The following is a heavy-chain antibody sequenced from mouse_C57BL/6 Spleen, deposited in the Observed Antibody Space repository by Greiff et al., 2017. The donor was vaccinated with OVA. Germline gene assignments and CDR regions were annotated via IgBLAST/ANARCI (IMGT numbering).Heavy chain of an antibody. D-gene: IGHD2-4*01. CDR1: GYTFTDYN. V-gene: IGHV1-18*01. CDR3: AREDDYPWFAY. CDR2: INPNNGGT. J-gene: IGHJ3*01. Sequence: VQLQQSGPELVEPGASVKIPCKASGYTFTDYNMDWVKQSHGKSLEWIGDINPNNGGTIYNQKFKGKATLTVDKSSSTAYMELRSLTSEDTAVYYCAREDDYPWFAYWGQGTLVTVSA.